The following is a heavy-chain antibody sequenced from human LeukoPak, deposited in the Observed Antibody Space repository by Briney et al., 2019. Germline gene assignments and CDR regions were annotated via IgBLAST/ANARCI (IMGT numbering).Heavy chain of an antibody. CDR3: ARTETYYYDSSGYYGWFDP. CDR1: GYSFTSYW. D-gene: IGHD3-22*01. J-gene: IGHJ5*02. CDR2: IYPGDSDT. Sequence: GESLEISCKGSGYSFTSYWIGWVRQMPGKGLEWMGIIYPGDSDTRYSPSFQGQVTISADKSISTAYLQLSSLKASDSAMYYCARTETYYYDSSGYYGWFDPWGQGTLVPVSS. V-gene: IGHV5-51*01.